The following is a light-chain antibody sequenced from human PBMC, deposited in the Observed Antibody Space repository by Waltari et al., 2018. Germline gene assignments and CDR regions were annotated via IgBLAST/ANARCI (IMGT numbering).Light chain of an antibody. CDR2: GAS. CDR1: QSLSSSY. J-gene: IGKJ4*01. Sequence: EIVLTQSPGTLSLSPGERATLSCRASQSLSSSYLAWYQQRPGQPPRLLIYGASSRATGIPDRFSGSGSGTDFTLTISRLEPEDFAVYYCQQYGSSPLTFGGWTKVEIK. CDR3: QQYGSSPLT. V-gene: IGKV3-20*01.